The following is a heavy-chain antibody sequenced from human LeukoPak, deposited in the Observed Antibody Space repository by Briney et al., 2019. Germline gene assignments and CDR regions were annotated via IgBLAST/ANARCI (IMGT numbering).Heavy chain of an antibody. CDR1: GGSISSSSYY. CDR2: MHYSGST. CDR3: AKGAGPPWFDP. J-gene: IGHJ5*02. Sequence: PSETLSLTCTVSGGSISSSSYYWGWIRQPPGKGLGWIGSMHYSGSTDYNPSLKSRVTISVDTSKNQFSLKLSSVTAADTAVYYCAKGAGPPWFDPWGQGTLVTVSS. V-gene: IGHV4-39*01. D-gene: IGHD6-19*01.